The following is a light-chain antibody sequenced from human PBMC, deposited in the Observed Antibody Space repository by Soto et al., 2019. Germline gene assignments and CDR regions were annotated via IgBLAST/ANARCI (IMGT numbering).Light chain of an antibody. V-gene: IGLV2-14*03. CDR3: SSFTSSDTDV. Sequence: QSALTQPASVSGSPGQSITISCTGTSSDVGFSNYIFWYQQHPGKAPKLIISDVSNRPSGVSNRFSGSKSANTASLTISGLQAEYEADYYCSSFTSSDTDVFGSGTKVTVL. CDR1: SSDVGFSNY. J-gene: IGLJ1*01. CDR2: DVS.